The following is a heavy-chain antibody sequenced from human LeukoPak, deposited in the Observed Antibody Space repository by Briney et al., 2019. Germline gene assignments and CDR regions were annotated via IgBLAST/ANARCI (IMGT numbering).Heavy chain of an antibody. V-gene: IGHV3-23*01. J-gene: IGHJ3*02. D-gene: IGHD6-13*01. Sequence: GGSLRLSCAASGFTFSSYAMSWVRQVPGKGLEWVSSISGSGDIIHYADSVKGRFTISRDNSKNTLHVQMNCLRAEDTAVYYCAKGVSSSWSNDAFDIWGQGTMVTVSS. CDR2: ISGSGDII. CDR3: AKGVSSSWSNDAFDI. CDR1: GFTFSSYA.